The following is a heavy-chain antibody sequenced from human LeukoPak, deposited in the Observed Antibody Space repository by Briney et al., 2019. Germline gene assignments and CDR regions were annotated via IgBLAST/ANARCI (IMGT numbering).Heavy chain of an antibody. CDR2: IYSGGST. J-gene: IGHJ4*02. D-gene: IGHD3-22*01. CDR3: ARGDYYDSSGYRAPAH. V-gene: IGHV3-53*01. CDR1: GFTVSSNY. Sequence: GGSLRLSCAASGFTVSSNYMSWVRQAPGKGLEWVSVIYSGGSTYYADSVKGRFTISRDNSKNTLYLQMNSLRAEDTAVYYCARGDYYDSSGYRAPAHWGQGTLVTVSS.